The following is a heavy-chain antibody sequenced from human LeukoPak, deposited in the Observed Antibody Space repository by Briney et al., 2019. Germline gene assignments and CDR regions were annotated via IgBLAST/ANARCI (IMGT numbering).Heavy chain of an antibody. J-gene: IGHJ4*02. CDR2: IYTSGST. V-gene: IGHV4-61*02. CDR1: GGSISSGSYY. Sequence: SETLSLTCTVSGGSISSGSYYWSWIRQPAGKGLEWIGRIYTSGSTNYNPSLKSRVTISVDTSKNQFSLKLSSVTAADTAAYYCARGEVESDYWGQGTLVTVSS. CDR3: ARGEVESDY.